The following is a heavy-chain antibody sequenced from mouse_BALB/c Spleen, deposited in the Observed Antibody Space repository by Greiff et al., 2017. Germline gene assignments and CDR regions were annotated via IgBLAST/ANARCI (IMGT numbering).Heavy chain of an antibody. Sequence: EVKVVESGGGLVKPGGSLKLSCAASGFTFSDYYMYWVRQTPEKRLEWVATISDGGSYTYYPDSVKGRFTISRDNAKNNLYLQMSSLKSEDTAMYYCARDQGGYYGSSSYAMDYWGQGTSVTVSS. J-gene: IGHJ4*01. CDR3: ARDQGGYYGSSSYAMDY. V-gene: IGHV5-4*02. CDR2: ISDGGSYT. CDR1: GFTFSDYY. D-gene: IGHD1-1*01.